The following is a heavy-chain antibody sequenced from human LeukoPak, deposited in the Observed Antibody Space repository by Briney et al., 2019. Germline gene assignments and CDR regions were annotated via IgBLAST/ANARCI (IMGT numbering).Heavy chain of an antibody. D-gene: IGHD6-19*01. CDR3: ARNNSGSGWFDP. J-gene: IGHJ5*02. CDR2: VYHSGST. CDR1: GYSINSDSY. Sequence: SETLSLTCAVSGYSINSDSYWGWIRPPPGKGLEWSGSVYHSGSTYYNASLKSRITISVDTSKNQFSLKLSSVTAADTAVYYCARNNSGSGWFDPWGQGTLVTVSS. V-gene: IGHV4-38-2*01.